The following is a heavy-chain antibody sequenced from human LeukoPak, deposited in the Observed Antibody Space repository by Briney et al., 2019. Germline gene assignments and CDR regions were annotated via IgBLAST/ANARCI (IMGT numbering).Heavy chain of an antibody. D-gene: IGHD5-24*01. CDR3: ATPMANTFDAFDI. CDR2: MNRENGNT. Sequence: ASVKVSCKPSGYIFRNYDINWVRQAPGQGLEWMGWMNRENGNTGYAQKFHGRVTMTRHAPTNTAYMELTSLRSEDTAVYICATPMANTFDAFDIWGQGSRVTVSS. V-gene: IGHV1-8*01. CDR1: GYIFRNYD. J-gene: IGHJ3*02.